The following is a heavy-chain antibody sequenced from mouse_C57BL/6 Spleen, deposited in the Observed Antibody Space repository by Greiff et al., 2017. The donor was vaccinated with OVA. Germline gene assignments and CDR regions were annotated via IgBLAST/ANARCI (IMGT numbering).Heavy chain of an antibody. J-gene: IGHJ2*01. CDR3: ARLNVGEDYFDY. CDR1: GYSFTGYY. V-gene: IGHV1-42*01. Sequence: VQLQQSGPELVKPGASVKISCKASGYSFTGYYMNWVKQSPEKSLEWIGEINPSTGGTTYNQKFKAKATLTVDKSSSTAYMQLKSLTSEDSAVYYCARLNVGEDYFDYWGQGTTLTVSS. CDR2: INPSTGGT.